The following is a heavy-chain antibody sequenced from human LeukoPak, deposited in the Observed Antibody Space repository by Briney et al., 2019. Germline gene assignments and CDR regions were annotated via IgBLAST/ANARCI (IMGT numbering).Heavy chain of an antibody. J-gene: IGHJ4*02. CDR3: ARDLEGGGYDYFDC. D-gene: IGHD5-12*01. Sequence: GGSLRLSCAVSGFTFSTYAMHWVRQAPGKGLEWVAVISYDGSNKYYADSVKGRFTISRDNSKNTLYLQMNSLRADDTAVYYCARDLEGGGYDYFDCWGQGTLVTVSS. CDR2: ISYDGSNK. V-gene: IGHV3-30-3*01. CDR1: GFTFSTYA.